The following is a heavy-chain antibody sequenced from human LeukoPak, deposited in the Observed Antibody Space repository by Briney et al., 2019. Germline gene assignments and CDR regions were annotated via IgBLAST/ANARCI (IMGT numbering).Heavy chain of an antibody. J-gene: IGHJ4*02. CDR3: ARDLTGVDIVPN. V-gene: IGHV1-69*13. CDR1: GGTFSSYA. D-gene: IGHD5-12*01. CDR2: IIPIFGTA. Sequence: SVKVSCKASGGTFSSYAISWVRQAPGQGLERMGGIIPIFGTANYAQKFQGRVTITADESTSTAYMELSSLRSEDTAVYYCARDLTGVDIVPNWGQGTLVTVSS.